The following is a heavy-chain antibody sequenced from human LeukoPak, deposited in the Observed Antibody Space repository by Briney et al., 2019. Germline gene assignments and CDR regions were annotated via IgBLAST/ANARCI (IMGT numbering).Heavy chain of an antibody. Sequence: GASVKVSCKASGYTXTGYYMHWVRQAPGQGLEWMGWINPNSGGTNYAQNFQGRVTMTRDTSISTAYMEVSRLRSDDTAVYYCAREDSSGYDYWGQGTQVTVSS. CDR1: GYTXTGYY. D-gene: IGHD3-22*01. J-gene: IGHJ4*02. CDR3: AREDSSGYDY. V-gene: IGHV1-2*02. CDR2: INPNSGGT.